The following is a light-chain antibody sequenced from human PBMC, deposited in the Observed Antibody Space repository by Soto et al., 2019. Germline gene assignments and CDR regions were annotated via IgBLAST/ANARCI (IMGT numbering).Light chain of an antibody. V-gene: IGLV2-8*01. J-gene: IGLJ1*01. Sequence: QCVLNQPPSASGSAGQSVTISCTGASSDVGGYNYVSWYQQHPGKAPKLMIYEVSKRPSGVPDRFSGSKSGNTASLTVSGLQAEDEADYYCSSYAGSNNFPYVFGTGTKVTVL. CDR2: EVS. CDR1: SSDVGGYNY. CDR3: SSYAGSNNFPYV.